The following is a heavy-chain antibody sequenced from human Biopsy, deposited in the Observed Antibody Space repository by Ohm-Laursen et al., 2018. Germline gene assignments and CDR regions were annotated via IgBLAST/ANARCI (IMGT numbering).Heavy chain of an antibody. Sequence: SDTLSLTCNVSGGDINNYYWSWIRQPAGKGLEWIGRIYPGGSTNYNPSLKSRVTMSVDTSKKQLSLRLRSFTAAGTAMYYCASVVLGPTNDAFDLWGQGTMAVVSS. J-gene: IGHJ3*01. CDR1: GGDINNYY. D-gene: IGHD3-22*01. CDR3: ASVVLGPTNDAFDL. CDR2: IYPGGST. V-gene: IGHV4-4*07.